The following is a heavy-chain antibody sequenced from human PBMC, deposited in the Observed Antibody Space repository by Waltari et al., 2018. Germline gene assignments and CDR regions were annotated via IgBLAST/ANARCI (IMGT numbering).Heavy chain of an antibody. J-gene: IGHJ4*02. V-gene: IGHV3-74*01. CDR2: INADGGST. D-gene: IGHD2-15*01. Sequence: VRQQRGRGLVWVSRINADGGSTGYADSVRGRFTISRDNAKNTVYLQMNSLRADDSALYYCATWKFCTGGSCYDWGYWGQGTLVTVSS. CDR3: ATWKFCTGGSCYDWGY.